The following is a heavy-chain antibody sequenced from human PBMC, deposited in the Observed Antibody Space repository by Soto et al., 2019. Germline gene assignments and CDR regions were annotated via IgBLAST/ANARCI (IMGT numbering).Heavy chain of an antibody. V-gene: IGHV1-69*13. CDR1: GGTFSSYA. Sequence: SVKVSCKASGGTFSSYAISWVRQAPGQGLEWMGGIIPIFGTANYAQKFQGRVTITADESTSTAYMELSSLRSEDTAVYYCARDFSRGLWFGELLYYFDYWGQRTLVTVSS. CDR2: IIPIFGTA. J-gene: IGHJ4*02. D-gene: IGHD3-10*01. CDR3: ARDFSRGLWFGELLYYFDY.